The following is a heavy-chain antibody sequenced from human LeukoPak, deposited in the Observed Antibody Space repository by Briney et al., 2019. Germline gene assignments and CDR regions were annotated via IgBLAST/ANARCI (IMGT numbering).Heavy chain of an antibody. D-gene: IGHD2-2*02. CDR2: ISAYNGNT. CDR3: ARGFCTSVNCYRFSNYYMDV. CDR1: GYTFTSYG. J-gene: IGHJ6*03. Sequence: ASVKVSCKASGYTFTSYGISWVRQAPGQGLEWMGWISAYNGNTNYAQKLQGRVTMTTDTSTSTAYMELRSLRSDDTAVFYCARGFCTSVNCYRFSNYYMDVWGKGTTVTVSS. V-gene: IGHV1-18*01.